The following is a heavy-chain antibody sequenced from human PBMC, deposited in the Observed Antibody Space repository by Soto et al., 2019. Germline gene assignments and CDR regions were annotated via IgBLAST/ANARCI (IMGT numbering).Heavy chain of an antibody. CDR3: ARSPNYYDSSGYYRLDY. Sequence: SVKVSCKASGGTFSSYAISWVRQAPGQGLEWMGGIIPIFGTANYAQKFQGRVTITADESTSTAYMELSSLRSEDTAVYYCARSPNYYDSSGYYRLDYWGQGTLVTVSS. J-gene: IGHJ4*02. V-gene: IGHV1-69*13. D-gene: IGHD3-22*01. CDR2: IIPIFGTA. CDR1: GGTFSSYA.